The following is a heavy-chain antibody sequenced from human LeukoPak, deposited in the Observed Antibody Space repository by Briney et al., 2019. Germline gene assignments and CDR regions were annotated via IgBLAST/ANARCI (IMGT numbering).Heavy chain of an antibody. Sequence: ASVKVSCKTSGYLFTTYGISWVRQAPGQGLEWMGWISGYSGKTNYAQKLPDRVTMTTDTSTSTAYMELRSLRSDDTAVYYCGRGPFYYDIDWGQGTLITVSS. CDR3: GRGPFYYDID. CDR1: GYLFTTYG. V-gene: IGHV1-18*01. J-gene: IGHJ4*02. D-gene: IGHD3-22*01. CDR2: ISGYSGKT.